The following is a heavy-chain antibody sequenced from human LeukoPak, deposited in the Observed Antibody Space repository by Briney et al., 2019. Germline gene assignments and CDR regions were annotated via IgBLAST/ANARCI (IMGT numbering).Heavy chain of an antibody. CDR3: ARSVDTAMVTPDY. Sequence: PGGSLRLSCAASGFTFSSYAMHWVRQAPGKGLEWVAVISYDGNNKYYADSLKGRFIISRDNSKNTLSLQMNSLRAEDTAVYYCARSVDTAMVTPDYWGQGTLVTVSS. V-gene: IGHV3-30*04. CDR1: GFTFSSYA. J-gene: IGHJ4*02. D-gene: IGHD5-18*01. CDR2: ISYDGNNK.